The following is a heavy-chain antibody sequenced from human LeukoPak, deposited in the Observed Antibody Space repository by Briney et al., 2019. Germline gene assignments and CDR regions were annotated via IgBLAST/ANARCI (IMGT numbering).Heavy chain of an antibody. CDR3: ARGPRIVVVPAAMPYYDYGMDV. Sequence: SEPLSLTCAAYGGFFSGYYWSWLRQPPGKGLEWIGEINHSGGTNYNPSLKSRVTIPVDTSKNQFSLKLSSVTAADTAVYYCARGPRIVVVPAAMPYYDYGMDVWGQGTTVTVSS. J-gene: IGHJ6*02. CDR2: INHSGGT. CDR1: GGFFSGYY. V-gene: IGHV4-34*01. D-gene: IGHD2-2*01.